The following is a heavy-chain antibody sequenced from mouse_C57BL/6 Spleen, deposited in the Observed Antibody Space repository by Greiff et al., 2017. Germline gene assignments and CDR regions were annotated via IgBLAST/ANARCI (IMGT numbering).Heavy chain of an antibody. CDR1: GYAFSSSW. CDR2: IYPGDGDT. CDR3: ARGIRFDD. J-gene: IGHJ2*01. V-gene: IGHV1-82*01. D-gene: IGHD1-1*01. Sequence: VKLMESGPELVKPGASVKISCKASGYAFSSSWMNWVKQRPGKGLEWIGRIYPGDGDTNYNGKFKGKATLTADKSSSTAYMHLSSLTSEDSAVYFCARGIRFDDWGQGTTLSVSS.